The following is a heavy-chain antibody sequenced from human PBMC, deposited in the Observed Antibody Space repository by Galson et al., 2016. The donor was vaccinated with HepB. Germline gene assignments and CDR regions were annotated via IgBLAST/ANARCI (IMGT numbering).Heavy chain of an antibody. V-gene: IGHV3-11*06. CDR2: MSSTSIFT. CDR3: ARVPGPYFYYMDV. CDR1: GFTFSTYY. Sequence: SLRLSCAASGFTFSTYYMIWIRQAPGKGLEWIAYMSSTSIFTNYPDSVKGRFTISRDNAENSLYLQMNSLRAEDTAVYDCARVPGPYFYYMDVWGKGTTVTVSS. J-gene: IGHJ6*03.